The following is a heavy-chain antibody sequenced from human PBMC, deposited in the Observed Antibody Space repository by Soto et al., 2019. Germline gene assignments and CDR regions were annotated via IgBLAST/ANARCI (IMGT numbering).Heavy chain of an antibody. J-gene: IGHJ4*02. CDR2: IYYSGSA. V-gene: IGHV4-39*01. Sequence: SETLSLTCTVSGGSISSSNYYWGWIRQSPGKGLEWFGSIYYSGSAYYNPSLRSRVTISVDTSKNQFSLKLSSVTAADTAVYYCARLRRGVPFDYWGQGTLVTVSS. CDR1: GGSISSSNYY. D-gene: IGHD2-8*01. CDR3: ARLRRGVPFDY.